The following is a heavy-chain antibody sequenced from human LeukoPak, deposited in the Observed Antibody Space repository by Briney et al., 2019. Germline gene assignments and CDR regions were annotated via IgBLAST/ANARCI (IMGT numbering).Heavy chain of an antibody. V-gene: IGHV3-11*05. CDR3: ARVGSIVAAGTLDY. J-gene: IGHJ4*02. Sequence: PGGSLRLSCAASGFTFSDYYMSWIRQAPGKGLEGVSYISSSSSYTNYADSVKGRFTISRDNAKNSLYLQMNSLRAEDTAVYYCARVGSIVAAGTLDYWGQGTLVTVSS. D-gene: IGHD6-13*01. CDR1: GFTFSDYY. CDR2: ISSSSSYT.